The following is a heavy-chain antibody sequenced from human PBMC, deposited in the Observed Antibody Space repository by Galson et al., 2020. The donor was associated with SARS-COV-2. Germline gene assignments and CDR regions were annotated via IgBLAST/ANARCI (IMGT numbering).Heavy chain of an antibody. CDR1: GFTLSDHS. J-gene: IGHJ4*02. V-gene: IGHV3-72*01. Sequence: TGGSLRLSCAASGFTLSDHSIDWLRQAPGKGLEWVARSKNRRNRYTTEYAASVNGRFTISRDDSKNSLYLQMNSLKTEDTAVYYCVTWSDGSADYWGQGTLVTVSS. CDR3: VTWSDGSADY. CDR2: SKNRRNRYTT. D-gene: IGHD2-15*01.